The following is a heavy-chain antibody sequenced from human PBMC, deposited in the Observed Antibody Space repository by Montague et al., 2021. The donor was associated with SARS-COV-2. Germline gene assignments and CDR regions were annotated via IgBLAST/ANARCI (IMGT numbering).Heavy chain of an antibody. D-gene: IGHD3-9*01. CDR3: ARSQLYYDLLTGFSESYYFDY. V-gene: IGHV4-59*01. CDR1: GGSISSYF. CDR2: FYHNGII. J-gene: IGHJ4*02. Sequence: SETLSLTCSVSGGSISSYFWSWIRQSPGKGLEWIGYFYHNGIINYNPSLKSRVTISADTSKNQFSLKLTSVTAADTAVYYCARSQLYYDLLTGFSESYYFDYWGQGTLATVSS.